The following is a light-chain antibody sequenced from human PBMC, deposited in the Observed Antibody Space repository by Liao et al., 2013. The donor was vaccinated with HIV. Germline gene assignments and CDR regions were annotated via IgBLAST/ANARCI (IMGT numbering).Light chain of an antibody. CDR1: NLSNILSNKY. J-gene: IGLJ3*02. CDR3: QTWDSSTVV. CDR2: QDS. V-gene: IGLV3-1*01. Sequence: SYGLTQPPSVSVSTGQTASITCYGDNLSNILSNKYLHWYQQRPGQSPVLVIYQDSKRPSTIPERFSGSNSGNTATLTITGTQALDEADYYCQTWDSSTVVFGGGTKLTVL.